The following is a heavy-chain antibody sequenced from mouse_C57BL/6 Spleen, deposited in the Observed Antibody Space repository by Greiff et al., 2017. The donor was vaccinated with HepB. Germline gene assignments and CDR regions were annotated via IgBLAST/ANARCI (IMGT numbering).Heavy chain of an antibody. CDR1: GYTFTDYN. CDR2: INPNNGGT. J-gene: IGHJ3*01. D-gene: IGHD2-4*01. Sequence: VQLQQSGPELVKPGASVKMSCKASGYTFTDYNMHWVKQSHGKSLEWIGYINPNNGGTSYNQKFKGKATLTVNKSSSTAYMELRSLTSEDSAVYYCARSRDYDYEGFAYWGQGTLVTVSA. CDR3: ARSRDYDYEGFAY. V-gene: IGHV1-22*01.